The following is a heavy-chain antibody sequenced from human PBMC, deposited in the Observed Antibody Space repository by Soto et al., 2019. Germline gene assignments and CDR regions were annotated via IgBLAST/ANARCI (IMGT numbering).Heavy chain of an antibody. CDR2: ISSSSSTI. J-gene: IGHJ1*01. Sequence: TGGSLRLSCAASGFTFSSYSMNWVRQAPGKGLEWVSYISSSSSTIYYADSVKGRFTISRDNAKNSLYLQMNSLRDEDTAVYYCARDPRRSSGNLLGIGSEYFQHWGQGTLVTVSS. V-gene: IGHV3-48*02. D-gene: IGHD3-22*01. CDR1: GFTFSSYS. CDR3: ARDPRRSSGNLLGIGSEYFQH.